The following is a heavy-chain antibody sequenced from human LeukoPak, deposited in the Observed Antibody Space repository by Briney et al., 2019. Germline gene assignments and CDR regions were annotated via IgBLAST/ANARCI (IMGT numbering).Heavy chain of an antibody. V-gene: IGHV3-21*01. CDR2: ITSSSSYI. CDR3: ARAKWVGTTDNWFDP. Sequence: GGSLRLSCAASGFTFSDYSMNWVRQAPGRGLEWVSSITSSSSYIYYGDSVKGRFTILRDNAKNSLYLQMNSLRAEDTAVYYWARAKWVGTTDNWFDPWGQGTLVTVSS. D-gene: IGHD1-1*01. J-gene: IGHJ5*02. CDR1: GFTFSDYS.